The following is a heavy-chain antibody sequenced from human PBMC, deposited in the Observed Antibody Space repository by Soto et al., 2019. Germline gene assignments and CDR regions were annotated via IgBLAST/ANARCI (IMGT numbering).Heavy chain of an antibody. Sequence: QVQLVQSGAEVKKPGALVKVSCKASGYTFTSYGISWVRQAPGQGLEWMGWISAYNGNTNYAQKLQGRVTLTTDSSTSTAYMGGSSLGSDDTAADYCAGDDGLLVDYWGQGTLV. CDR2: ISAYNGNT. CDR3: AGDDGLLVDY. V-gene: IGHV1-18*01. J-gene: IGHJ4*02. CDR1: GYTFTSYG.